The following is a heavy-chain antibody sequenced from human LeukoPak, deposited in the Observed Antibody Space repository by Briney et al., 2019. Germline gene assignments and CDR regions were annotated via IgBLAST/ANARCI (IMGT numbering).Heavy chain of an antibody. CDR2: IIPIFGTA. CDR1: GRIFSSYA. D-gene: IGHD2-2*01. V-gene: IGHV1-69*05. CDR3: ARLVLEVRIGYCSSTSCPNWFDP. Sequence: GSSVKVSCKASGRIFSSYAISWVRQAPGQGLEWMGGIIPIFGTANYAQKFQGRVTITTDESTSTAYMELSSLRSEDTAVYYCARLVLEVRIGYCSSTSCPNWFDPWGQGTLVTVSS. J-gene: IGHJ5*02.